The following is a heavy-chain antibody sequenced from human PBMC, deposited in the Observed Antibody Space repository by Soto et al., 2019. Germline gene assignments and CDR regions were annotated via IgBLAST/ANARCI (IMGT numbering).Heavy chain of an antibody. CDR2: INPSGGST. Sequence: ASVKVSCKASGYTFTSYYMHWVRQAPGQGLERKGIINPSGGSTSYAQKFQGRVNMTRDTATSTVYMELSSLRFEDTAVYYCARVGCISTSCYVNAWSWFDPWGQGTLVTVSS. CDR3: ARVGCISTSCYVNAWSWFDP. D-gene: IGHD2-2*01. CDR1: GYTFTSYY. J-gene: IGHJ5*02. V-gene: IGHV1-46*01.